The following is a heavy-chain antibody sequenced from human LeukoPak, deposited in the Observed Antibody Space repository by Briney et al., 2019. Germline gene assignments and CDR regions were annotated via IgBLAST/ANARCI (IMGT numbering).Heavy chain of an antibody. D-gene: IGHD6-13*01. CDR1: GFSISNFY. Sequence: NPSETVFFTCTVSGFSISNFYWRWLRHPPGQGLEWIGYPYCSGSTNYNPSIKSRVTISVDTSKNHFTLKLSSVTAADTAVYYCARHLSPTAAAEYWGQGTLVTVSS. CDR3: ARHLSPTAAAEY. J-gene: IGHJ4*02. CDR2: PYCSGST. V-gene: IGHV4-59*08.